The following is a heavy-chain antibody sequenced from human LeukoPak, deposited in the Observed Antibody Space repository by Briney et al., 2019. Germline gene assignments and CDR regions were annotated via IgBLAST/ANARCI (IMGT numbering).Heavy chain of an antibody. CDR2: ISAYNGNT. J-gene: IGHJ4*02. CDR1: GYTFTSYG. D-gene: IGHD4-23*01. V-gene: IGHV1-18*01. Sequence: ASVKVSCKASGYTFTSYGISWVRQAPGQGLEWMGWISAYNGNTNYAQKVQGRVTMTTDTSTSTAYMELRSLRSDDTALYYCARDQYGGNPADYWGQGTLVTVSS. CDR3: ARDQYGGNPADY.